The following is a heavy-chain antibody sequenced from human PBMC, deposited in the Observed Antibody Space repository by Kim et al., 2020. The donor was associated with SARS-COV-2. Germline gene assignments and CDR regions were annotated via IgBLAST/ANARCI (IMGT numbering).Heavy chain of an antibody. V-gene: IGHV4-59*01. CDR2: MYYSGST. J-gene: IGHJ4*02. CDR1: GGSISSYY. Sequence: SETLSLTCTVSGGSISSYYWSWIRQPPGKGLEWIGYMYYSGSTNYNPSLKSRVTISVDTSKNQFFLKLSSVTAADTAVYYCARVDGSGSPFDHWGQGTLVTVSS. CDR3: ARVDGSGSPFDH. D-gene: IGHD3-10*01.